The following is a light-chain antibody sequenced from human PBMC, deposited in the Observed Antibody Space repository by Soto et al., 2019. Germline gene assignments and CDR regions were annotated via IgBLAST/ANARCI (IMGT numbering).Light chain of an antibody. Sequence: DIQMTQSPSSLSASVGDTVTITCRASQDIGNFFAWFQQKPGKAPKSLISAASSLQSGVPSKFSVSGSGTDINLTINRLQPEDVATYYCQQYHSWPGTFGGGTKVE. CDR3: QQYHSWPGT. CDR1: QDIGNF. J-gene: IGKJ4*01. CDR2: AAS. V-gene: IGKV1-16*02.